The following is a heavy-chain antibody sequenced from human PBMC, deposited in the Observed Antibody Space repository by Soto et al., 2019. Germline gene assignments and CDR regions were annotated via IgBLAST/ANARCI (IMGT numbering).Heavy chain of an antibody. J-gene: IGHJ4*02. CDR3: TTENLGGFDY. CDR1: GGSFSGYS. D-gene: IGHD3-16*01. Sequence: SETLSLTCAVYGGSFSGYSWTWIRQPPGTGLEWIGEINHSGSTNYNPSLKSRVTISVDTSKNQFSLKLTSVTAADTAFYYCTTENLGGFDYWGQGALVTVSS. V-gene: IGHV4-34*01. CDR2: INHSGST.